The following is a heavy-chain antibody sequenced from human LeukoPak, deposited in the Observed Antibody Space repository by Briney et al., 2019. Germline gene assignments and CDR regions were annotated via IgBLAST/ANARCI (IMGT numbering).Heavy chain of an antibody. Sequence: ASVKVSCKASGYKFTDAYMHWVRQAPGQGLEFMGWINPDSGFTNYAQKFKGRVTMTRDTSISTAYLEVRSLTSDGTAVYYCAPTSEAYTSWWRVWGQGTLVTVSS. CDR2: INPDSGFT. J-gene: IGHJ4*02. CDR3: APTSEAYTSWWRV. D-gene: IGHD3-16*01. V-gene: IGHV1-2*02. CDR1: GYKFTDAY.